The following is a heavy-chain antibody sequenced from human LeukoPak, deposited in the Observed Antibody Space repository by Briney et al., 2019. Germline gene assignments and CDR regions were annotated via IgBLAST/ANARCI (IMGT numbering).Heavy chain of an antibody. CDR3: ARGAYYYGSGLPFDP. CDR2: IYYSGST. Sequence: SETLSLTCTVSGGSFSSYYWSWIRQPPGKGLEWIGYIYYSGSTDYNPSLKSRVTMSVDTSKNQFSLKLSSVTAADTAVYYCARGAYYYGSGLPFDPWGQGTLVTVSS. CDR1: GGSFSSYY. V-gene: IGHV4-59*12. J-gene: IGHJ5*02. D-gene: IGHD3-10*01.